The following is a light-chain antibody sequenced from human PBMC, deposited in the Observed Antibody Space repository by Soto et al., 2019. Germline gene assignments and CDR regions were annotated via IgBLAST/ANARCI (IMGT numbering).Light chain of an antibody. J-gene: IGLJ1*01. CDR1: SSDVGRYDY. CDR3: SSYSTTSTLV. Sequence: QSALTQPPSASGSPGESVTVSCTGASSDVGRYDYVSWYQQHPGKAPKLLLYEVNNRPSGVSNHFSGSKSGNTASLIISGLQADDEADYYCSSYSTTSTLVFGSGTKVTV. CDR2: EVN. V-gene: IGLV2-14*01.